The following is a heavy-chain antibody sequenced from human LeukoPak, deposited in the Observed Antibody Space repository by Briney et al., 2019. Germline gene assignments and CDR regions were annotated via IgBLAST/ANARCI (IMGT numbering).Heavy chain of an antibody. J-gene: IGHJ4*02. V-gene: IGHV5-51*01. CDR1: GYSFTSFW. CDR3: WRQFDC. Sequence: GESLKISCKGSGYSFTSFWIGWVRQMPGKGLEWMGHIYPGGSGTRYSPSFQGQVTISADKSISTAYLQWNSLKASETARIYLWRQFDCWGQGTLVTVSS. CDR2: IYPGGSGT.